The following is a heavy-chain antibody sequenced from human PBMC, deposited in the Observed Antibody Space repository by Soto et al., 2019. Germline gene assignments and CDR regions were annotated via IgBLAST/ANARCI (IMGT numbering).Heavy chain of an antibody. CDR3: ARAGN. CDR2: INQVGTEK. J-gene: IGHJ4*02. Sequence: GGSLRLSCAASGFSFSGYWMSWVRQAPGKGLEWVANINQVGTEKYYVDSVKGRFTISRDNAKNSVYLQMNSLRAEDTAVYYCARAGNWGQGTLVTVSS. V-gene: IGHV3-7*05. CDR1: GFSFSGYW.